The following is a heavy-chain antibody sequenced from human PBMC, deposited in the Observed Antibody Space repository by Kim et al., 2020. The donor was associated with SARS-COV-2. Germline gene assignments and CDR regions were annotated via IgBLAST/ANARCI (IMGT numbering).Heavy chain of an antibody. Sequence: IAHAESVKGRFSITRDNAKTPLFLQMNSLRAEDTAVYYCARRTGYYYMDVWGKGTAVTVSS. J-gene: IGHJ6*03. CDR3: ARRTGYYYMDV. V-gene: IGHV3-11*01. CDR2: I. D-gene: IGHD3-9*01.